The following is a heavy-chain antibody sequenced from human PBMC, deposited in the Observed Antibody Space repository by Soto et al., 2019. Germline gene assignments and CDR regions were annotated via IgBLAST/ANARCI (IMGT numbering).Heavy chain of an antibody. Sequence: GGSLRLSCAASGFTFSSCAMHWVRQAPGKGLEWVALISYDGSNKYYADSVKGRFTISRDNSKNTLYLQMNSLRAEDTAVYYCARDRGYYDSSGYSYYYYYGMDVWGQGTTVTVSS. D-gene: IGHD3-22*01. V-gene: IGHV3-30-3*01. CDR2: ISYDGSNK. CDR3: ARDRGYYDSSGYSYYYYYGMDV. CDR1: GFTFSSCA. J-gene: IGHJ6*02.